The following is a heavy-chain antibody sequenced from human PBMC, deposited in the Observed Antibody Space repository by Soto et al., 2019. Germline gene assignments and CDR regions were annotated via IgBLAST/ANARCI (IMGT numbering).Heavy chain of an antibody. V-gene: IGHV3-23*01. J-gene: IGHJ4*02. D-gene: IGHD4-17*01. CDR3: AKDRYGDFSFDY. CDR1: GFTFSSYA. Sequence: XGSLRLSCAASGFTFSSYAMSGVRQAPGKGLEWVSAISGSGGSTYYADSVKGRFTISRDSSKNTLFLQMNSLRAEDTAVYYCAKDRYGDFSFDYWGQGTLVTVSS. CDR2: ISGSGGST.